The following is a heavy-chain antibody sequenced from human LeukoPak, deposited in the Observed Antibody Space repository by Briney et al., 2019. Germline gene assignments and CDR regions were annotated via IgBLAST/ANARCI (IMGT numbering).Heavy chain of an antibody. CDR2: IYYSGST. CDR1: GGSISSYY. D-gene: IGHD4-23*01. Sequence: SETLSLTCTVSGGSISSYYWSWIRQPPGKGLEWIGYIYYSGSTNYNPSLKSRVTISVDTSKNQFSLKLSSVTAADTAVYYCARFGSTTVVTLDYWGQGTLVTVSS. V-gene: IGHV4-59*01. CDR3: ARFGSTTVVTLDY. J-gene: IGHJ4*02.